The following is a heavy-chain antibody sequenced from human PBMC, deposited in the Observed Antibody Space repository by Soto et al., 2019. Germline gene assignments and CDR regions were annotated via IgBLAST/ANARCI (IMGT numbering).Heavy chain of an antibody. Sequence: QVQLQQSGPELVKPSQTLSLTCTVSGGSISSGGYYWSWIRQHPGKGLEWIGYIYYSGSTYYNPSLKSRDTISVDTSKNQSSLKLSSVTAADTAVYCCGSDDYSNYFDYWGQGTLVTVSS. CDR2: IYYSGST. CDR3: GSDDYSNYFDY. V-gene: IGHV4-31*03. J-gene: IGHJ4*02. D-gene: IGHD4-4*01. CDR1: GGSISSGGYY.